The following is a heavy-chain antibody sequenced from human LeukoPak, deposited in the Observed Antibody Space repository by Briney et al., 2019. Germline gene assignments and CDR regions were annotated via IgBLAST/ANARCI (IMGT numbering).Heavy chain of an antibody. J-gene: IGHJ4*02. CDR3: ARDRDSSGWYNEFDY. Sequence: PSETLSLTCAVSGYSISSGYYWGWIRQPPGKGLEWIGSIYHSGSTYYNPSLKSRVTISVDTSKNQFSLKLSSVTAADTAVYYCARDRDSSGWYNEFDYGGQGTLVTVSS. CDR1: GYSISSGYY. V-gene: IGHV4-38-2*02. D-gene: IGHD6-19*01. CDR2: IYHSGST.